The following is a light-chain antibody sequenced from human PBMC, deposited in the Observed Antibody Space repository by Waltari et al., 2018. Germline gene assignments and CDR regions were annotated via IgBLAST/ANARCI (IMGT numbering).Light chain of an antibody. CDR2: KDS. V-gene: IGLV3-25*03. J-gene: IGLJ1*01. CDR1: ALPKQY. Sequence: SYELTQPPSVSVSPGQTARITCSGDALPKQYASWYQQKPGQAPVLVIYKDSERPSGIPERFSGSSSGTTVTLTISGVQEEDEADYYCQSADSSGTYVFGTGTKVTVL. CDR3: QSADSSGTYV.